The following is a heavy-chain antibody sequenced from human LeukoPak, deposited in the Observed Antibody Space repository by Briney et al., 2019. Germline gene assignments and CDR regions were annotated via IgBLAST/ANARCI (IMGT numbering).Heavy chain of an antibody. D-gene: IGHD6-19*01. V-gene: IGHV3-48*04. CDR2: ITSSSTTK. CDR1: GFTFSTYS. Sequence: GGSLRLSCAASGFTFSTYSMNWVRQAPGKGLEWVSYITSSSTTKYYADSVKGRFTISRDNAKNSLYLQMNSLRAEDTAVYYCARDIAVAGIWDYWGQGTLVTVSS. CDR3: ARDIAVAGIWDY. J-gene: IGHJ4*02.